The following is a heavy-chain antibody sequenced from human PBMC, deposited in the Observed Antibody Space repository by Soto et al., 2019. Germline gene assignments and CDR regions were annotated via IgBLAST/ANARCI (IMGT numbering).Heavy chain of an antibody. CDR2: IIPISGKA. CDR1: GGTFSSYV. Sequence: QVQLVQSGAEVKKPGSSVKVSCKASGGTFSSYVISWVRQAPGQGLECMGGIIPISGKANYAQKFQGRVTITADESTSTAYMELSGLRSEDTAVYYCSRGWNDFHQWGHVTLVTVSS. V-gene: IGHV1-69*01. D-gene: IGHD1-1*01. CDR3: SRGWNDFHQ. J-gene: IGHJ1*01.